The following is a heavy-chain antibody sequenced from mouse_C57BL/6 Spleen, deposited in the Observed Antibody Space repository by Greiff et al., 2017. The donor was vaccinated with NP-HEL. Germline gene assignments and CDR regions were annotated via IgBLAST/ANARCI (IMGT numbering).Heavy chain of an antibody. V-gene: IGHV1-81*01. D-gene: IGHD2-1*01. Sequence: VQLQESGAELARPGASVKLSCKASGYTFTSYGISWVKQRTGQGLEWIGEIYPRSGNTYYNEKFKGKATLTADKSSSTAYMELRSLTSEDSAVYFCARSYGNYLYYFDYWGQGTTLTVSS. CDR2: IYPRSGNT. CDR1: GYTFTSYG. CDR3: ARSYGNYLYYFDY. J-gene: IGHJ2*01.